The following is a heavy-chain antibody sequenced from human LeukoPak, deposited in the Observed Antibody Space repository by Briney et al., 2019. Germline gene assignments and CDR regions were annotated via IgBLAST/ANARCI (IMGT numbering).Heavy chain of an antibody. CDR2: ISGSGDST. D-gene: IGHD4-11*01. CDR1: GFTFSSYA. CDR3: AKVLLGDYSFPDY. V-gene: IGHV3-23*01. Sequence: GGSLRLSCAASGFTFSSYAMSWVRQAPGKGLEWVSAISGSGDSTYYGDSVKGRFTISRDNSKNTLYLQMNSLRAEDTAVYYCAKVLLGDYSFPDYWGQGTLVTVSS. J-gene: IGHJ4*02.